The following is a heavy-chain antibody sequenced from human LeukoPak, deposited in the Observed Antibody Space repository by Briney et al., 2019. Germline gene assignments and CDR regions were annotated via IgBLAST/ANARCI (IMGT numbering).Heavy chain of an antibody. D-gene: IGHD3-10*01. CDR2: IYYSGST. CDR3: ARATSLLWFGVPTRWYFDY. J-gene: IGHJ4*02. CDR1: GGSISSYY. V-gene: IGHV4-59*01. Sequence: PSETLSLTCTVSGGSISSYYWSWIRQPPGKGLEWIGYIYYSGSTNYNPSLKSRVTISVDTSKNQFSLKLSSVTAADTAVYYCARATSLLWFGVPTRWYFDYWGQGTLVTVSS.